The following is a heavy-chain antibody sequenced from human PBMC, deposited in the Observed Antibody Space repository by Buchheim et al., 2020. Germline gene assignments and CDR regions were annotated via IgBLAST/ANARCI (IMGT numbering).Heavy chain of an antibody. Sequence: QVQLVESGGGVVQPGRSLRLSCAASGFTFSSYAMHWVRQAPGKGLEWVAVISYDGSNKYYADSVKGRFTISRDNSKNTLYLQMNSLRAEDTAVYYCAREGVTYYDFWSGYYPENYYYGMDVWGQGTT. CDR2: ISYDGSNK. CDR1: GFTFSSYA. D-gene: IGHD3-3*01. V-gene: IGHV3-30*04. CDR3: AREGVTYYDFWSGYYPENYYYGMDV. J-gene: IGHJ6*02.